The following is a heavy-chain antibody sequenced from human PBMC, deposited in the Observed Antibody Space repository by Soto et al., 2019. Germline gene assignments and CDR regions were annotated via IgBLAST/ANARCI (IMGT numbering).Heavy chain of an antibody. CDR2: IYYSGST. J-gene: IGHJ4*02. V-gene: IGHV4-39*01. D-gene: IGHD1-1*01. CDR1: GGSISSSSYY. CDR3: ARVPQLGMFDY. Sequence: SETLSLTCTVSGGSISSSSYYWGWIRQPPGKGLEWIGSIYYSGSTYYNPSLKSRVTISVDTSKNQFSLKLSSVTAADTAVYYCARVPQLGMFDYWGQGTLVTVSS.